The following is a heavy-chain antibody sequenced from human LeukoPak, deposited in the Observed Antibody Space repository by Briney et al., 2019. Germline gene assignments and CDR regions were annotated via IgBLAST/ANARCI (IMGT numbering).Heavy chain of an antibody. CDR1: GYTFTGYY. Sequence: ASVKVSCKASGYTFTGYYMHRVRQAPGQGLEWMGWINPNSGGTNYAQKFQGRVTMTRDTSISTAYMELSRLRSDDTAVYYCATVRERRNAFDIRGQGTMVTVSS. J-gene: IGHJ3*02. CDR3: ATVRERRNAFDI. CDR2: INPNSGGT. D-gene: IGHD1-26*01. V-gene: IGHV1-2*02.